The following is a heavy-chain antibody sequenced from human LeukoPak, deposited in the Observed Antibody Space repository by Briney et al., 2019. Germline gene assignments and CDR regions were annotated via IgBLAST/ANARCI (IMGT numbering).Heavy chain of an antibody. D-gene: IGHD3-22*01. Sequence: PGGSLRLSCAASGFTFSSYEMNWVRQAPGKGLEWVSYISSSGSTMYYADSVKGRFTISRDNAKNSLYLQMNSLRAEDTAVYYCARVHYYYDSSGYYYYYGMDVWGQGTTVTVSS. V-gene: IGHV3-48*03. CDR1: GFTFSSYE. CDR2: ISSSGSTM. CDR3: ARVHYYYDSSGYYYYYGMDV. J-gene: IGHJ6*02.